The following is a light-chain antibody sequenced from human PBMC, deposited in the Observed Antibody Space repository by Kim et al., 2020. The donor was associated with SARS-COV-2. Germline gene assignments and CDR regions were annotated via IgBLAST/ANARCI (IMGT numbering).Light chain of an antibody. CDR1: QSIIVG. V-gene: IGKV1-5*03. J-gene: IGKJ4*01. Sequence: ASVGVIVTFTCQASQSIIVGLAWNEQKPGKAPKLVIYNASSLKGGVPSRFSGSGSGTEFTLTISSLHPDDLETYFCQQYSKYPLTFGGGTKVDIK. CDR2: NAS. CDR3: QQYSKYPLT.